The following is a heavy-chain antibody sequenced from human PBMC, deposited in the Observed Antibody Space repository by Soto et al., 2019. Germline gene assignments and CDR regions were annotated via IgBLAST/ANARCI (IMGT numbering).Heavy chain of an antibody. J-gene: IGHJ4*02. CDR1: GGSINSSDW. CDR3: ARDHQYRSGWSFDF. CDR2: IYHGGNI. D-gene: IGHD6-13*01. Sequence: QVQLQESGPGLVKPSGTLSLTCAVSGGSINSSDWWNWVRQPPGKGLEWIGEIYHGGNIYYNPSLKGRVTISLDKAKNQFSLTLSSVTAADTAVYYCARDHQYRSGWSFDFWGQGTLVTVSS. V-gene: IGHV4-4*02.